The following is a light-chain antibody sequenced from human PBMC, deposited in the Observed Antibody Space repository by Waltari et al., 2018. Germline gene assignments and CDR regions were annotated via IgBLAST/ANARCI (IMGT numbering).Light chain of an antibody. V-gene: IGKV3-11*01. CDR3: QQRNSWPLT. CDR1: QSVRNY. Sequence: EIVLTQSPATLSLSPGERATLSCRASQSVRNYLAWHQQKPGQAPRLLIYDASDRATGIPARFSGSGSGTDFTLTISSLEPEDFAVYYCQQRNSWPLTFGGGTKVEIK. CDR2: DAS. J-gene: IGKJ4*01.